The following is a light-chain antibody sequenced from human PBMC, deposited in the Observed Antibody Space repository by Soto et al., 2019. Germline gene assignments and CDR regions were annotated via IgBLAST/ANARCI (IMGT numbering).Light chain of an antibody. V-gene: IGLV1-44*01. Sequence: QSVLTQPPSASGTPGQRVTISCSGSSSNIGSNTVNWYQQLPGTAPKLLIYTTNQRPSGVPDRISGSKSGTSASLAISGLQSEDEADYYCAAWDDSLNGPVFGGGTKLTVL. CDR1: SSNIGSNT. CDR2: TTN. J-gene: IGLJ2*01. CDR3: AAWDDSLNGPV.